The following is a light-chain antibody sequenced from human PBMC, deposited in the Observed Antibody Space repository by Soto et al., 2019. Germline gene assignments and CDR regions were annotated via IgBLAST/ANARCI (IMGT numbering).Light chain of an antibody. J-gene: IGLJ1*01. Sequence: QSVLTQPPSVSGAPGQRVTISCTGSSSNIGAGYDVHWYQQLPGTAPKLLIYGNSNRPSGVPDRFSGSKSGTSASLAITGLQDEDEADYYCQSYDSSLSGYVFGTGTMVTVL. CDR3: QSYDSSLSGYV. CDR2: GNS. CDR1: SSNIGAGYD. V-gene: IGLV1-40*01.